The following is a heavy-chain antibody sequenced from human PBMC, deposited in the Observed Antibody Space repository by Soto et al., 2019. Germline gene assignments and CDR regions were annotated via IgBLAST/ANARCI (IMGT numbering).Heavy chain of an antibody. CDR3: ARGLGYCSSTGCYIWFDY. J-gene: IGHJ4*02. CDR2: ISASGAST. CDR1: RFTFSTYS. V-gene: IGHV3-23*01. Sequence: LXLSCAASRFTFSTYSMSWVRQAPWKGLEWVSAISASGASTYYADSVKGRFTISRDNSKNTLFLQMNSLRAEDTAVHYCARGLGYCSSTGCYIWFDYWGQGTLVTVSS. D-gene: IGHD2-2*02.